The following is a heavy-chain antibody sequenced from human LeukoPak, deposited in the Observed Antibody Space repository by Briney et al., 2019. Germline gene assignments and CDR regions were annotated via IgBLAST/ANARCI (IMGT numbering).Heavy chain of an antibody. Sequence: GGTLRLSCAASGFTFSSYGMSWVRQAPGKGLVWVSRINSDGSSTSYADSVKGRFTISRDNAKNTLYLQMNSLRAEDTAVYYCARDVGSYGVAFDIWGQGTMVTVSS. J-gene: IGHJ3*02. CDR3: ARDVGSYGVAFDI. CDR1: GFTFSSYG. CDR2: INSDGSST. V-gene: IGHV3-74*01. D-gene: IGHD3-16*01.